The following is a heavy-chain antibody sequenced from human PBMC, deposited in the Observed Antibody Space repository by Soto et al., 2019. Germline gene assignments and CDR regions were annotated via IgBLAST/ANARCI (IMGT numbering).Heavy chain of an antibody. D-gene: IGHD3-3*01. Sequence: SETLSLTCTVSGGSISSYYWSWIRQPPGKGLEWIGYIYYSGSTNYNPSLKSRVTISVDTSKNQFSLKLSSVTAADTAVYYCARTRYDFWSGYGCYFDYWGQGTLVTVSP. V-gene: IGHV4-59*01. CDR3: ARTRYDFWSGYGCYFDY. CDR2: IYYSGST. J-gene: IGHJ4*02. CDR1: GGSISSYY.